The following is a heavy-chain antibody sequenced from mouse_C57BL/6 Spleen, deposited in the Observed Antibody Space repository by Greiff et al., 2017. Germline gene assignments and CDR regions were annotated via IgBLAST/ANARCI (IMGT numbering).Heavy chain of an antibody. J-gene: IGHJ4*01. D-gene: IGHD1-1*02. CDR3: ARSYYFYAMDY. V-gene: IGHV1-76*01. CDR1: GYTFTDYY. CDR2: IYPGSGNT. Sequence: LVESGAELVRPGASVKLSCKASGYTFTDYYINWVKQRPGQGLEWIARIYPGSGNTYYNEKFKGKATLTAEKSSSTAYMQLSSLTSEDSAVYFCARSYYFYAMDYWGQGTSVTVSS.